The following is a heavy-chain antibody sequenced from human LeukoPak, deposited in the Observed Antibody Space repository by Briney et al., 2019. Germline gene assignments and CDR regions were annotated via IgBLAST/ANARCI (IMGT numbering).Heavy chain of an antibody. V-gene: IGHV5-51*01. J-gene: IGHJ4*02. D-gene: IGHD4-17*01. Sequence: GESLKISCKASGYSFSNHWIGLGRQMPGKGLEWMGIIYPGDSDTRYSPSFQGQVTISADKSISTAYLQWSSLKASDTAMYYCASAYYGDYYLDYWGQGTLVTVSS. CDR1: GYSFSNHW. CDR2: IYPGDSDT. CDR3: ASAYYGDYYLDY.